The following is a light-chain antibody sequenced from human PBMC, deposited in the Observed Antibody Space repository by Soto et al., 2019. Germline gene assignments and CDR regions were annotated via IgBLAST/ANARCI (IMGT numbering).Light chain of an antibody. V-gene: IGLV1-44*01. CDR2: NNN. CDR3: AAWDVSLNGVV. Sequence: QSVLTQAPSASGTPGQRVTISCSGSSSNIGSDSVNWYQQLPGTAPKLLIYNNNQRPSGVPDRFSGSKSGTSASLAISGLQSDDEAAYYCAAWDVSLNGVVFGGGTKLTVL. CDR1: SSNIGSDS. J-gene: IGLJ2*01.